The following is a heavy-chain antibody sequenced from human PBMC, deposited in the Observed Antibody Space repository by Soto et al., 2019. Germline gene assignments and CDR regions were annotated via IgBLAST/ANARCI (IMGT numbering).Heavy chain of an antibody. V-gene: IGHV6-1*01. CDR2: TYYRSKWYN. CDR3: ARAETRCSSGWKTIYYFDY. Sequence: SQTLSLTCAISGDSVSSNSAAWNWIRQSPSRGLEWLGRTYYRSKWYNDYAVSVKSRITINPDTSKNQFSLQLNSVTPEDTAVYYCARAETRCSSGWKTIYYFDYWGQGTLVTVSS. D-gene: IGHD6-19*01. CDR1: GDSVSSNSAA. J-gene: IGHJ4*02.